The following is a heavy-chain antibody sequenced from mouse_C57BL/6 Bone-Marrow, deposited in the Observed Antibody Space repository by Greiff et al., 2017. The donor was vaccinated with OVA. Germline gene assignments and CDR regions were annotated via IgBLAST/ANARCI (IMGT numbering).Heavy chain of an antibody. J-gene: IGHJ4*01. D-gene: IGHD1-1*01. CDR3: ARRIYYDGSSPLYAMDY. Sequence: QVQLQQPGAELVMPGASVKLSCKASGYTFTSYWMHWVKQRPGQGLEWIGEIDPSDSYTNYNQKFKGKSTLTVDKSSSTAYMQLSSLTSEDSAVYYCARRIYYDGSSPLYAMDYWGQGTSVTVSS. CDR1: GYTFTSYW. CDR2: IDPSDSYT. V-gene: IGHV1-69*01.